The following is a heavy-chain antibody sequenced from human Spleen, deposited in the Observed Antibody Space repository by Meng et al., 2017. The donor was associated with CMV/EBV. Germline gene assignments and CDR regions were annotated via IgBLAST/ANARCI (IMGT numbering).Heavy chain of an antibody. D-gene: IGHD2-15*01. CDR3: ARDSVIGGRSPGGMDV. V-gene: IGHV4-30-4*08. Sequence: SETLSLTCTVSGGSISSGDYYWSWIRQPPGKGLEWIGYIYYSGSTYYNPSLKSRVTISVDTSKNQFSLKLSSVTAADTAVYYCARDSVIGGRSPGGMDVWGQGTTVTVS. J-gene: IGHJ6*02. CDR2: IYYSGST. CDR1: GGSISSGDYY.